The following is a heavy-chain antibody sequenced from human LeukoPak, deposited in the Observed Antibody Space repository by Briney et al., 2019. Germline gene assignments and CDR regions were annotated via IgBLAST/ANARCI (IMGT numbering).Heavy chain of an antibody. CDR2: INPNSGGT. Sequence: ASVKVSSKASGYTFTVYYMHWVRQAPGQGREWMGWINPNSGGTNYAQKFQGRVTMTRDTSISTAYMELSRLRSDDTAVYYCARDRDELRYFDWLQFAPYYYYGMDVWGQGTTVTVSS. V-gene: IGHV1-2*02. D-gene: IGHD3-9*01. J-gene: IGHJ6*02. CDR3: ARDRDELRYFDWLQFAPYYYYGMDV. CDR1: GYTFTVYY.